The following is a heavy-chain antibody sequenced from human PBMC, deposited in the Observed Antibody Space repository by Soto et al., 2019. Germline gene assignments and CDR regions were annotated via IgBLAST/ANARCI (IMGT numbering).Heavy chain of an antibody. CDR2: INQDGSER. CDR1: GGSISSYY. J-gene: IGHJ4*02. V-gene: IGHV3-7*01. Sequence: ETLSLTCTVSGGSISSYYWSWIRQAPGKGLEWVANINQDGSERYYVDSVKGRFTISRDNAKNSLFLQLNSLRAEDTAVYYCARDGFGYCSSISCYHFDYWGQGTLVTVSS. D-gene: IGHD2-2*03. CDR3: ARDGFGYCSSISCYHFDY.